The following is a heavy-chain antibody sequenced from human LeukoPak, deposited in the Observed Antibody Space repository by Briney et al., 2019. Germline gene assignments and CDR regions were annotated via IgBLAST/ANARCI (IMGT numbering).Heavy chain of an antibody. Sequence: PGGSLRLSCAASGFTFSSYGMHWVRQAPGKGLEWVAVISYDGSSKYYADSVKSRFTISRDNSKNTLYLQMNSLRAEDTAVYYCAKDRGRDGYNYGAFDIWGQGTMVTVSS. CDR2: ISYDGSSK. D-gene: IGHD5-24*01. J-gene: IGHJ3*02. CDR1: GFTFSSYG. V-gene: IGHV3-30*18. CDR3: AKDRGRDGYNYGAFDI.